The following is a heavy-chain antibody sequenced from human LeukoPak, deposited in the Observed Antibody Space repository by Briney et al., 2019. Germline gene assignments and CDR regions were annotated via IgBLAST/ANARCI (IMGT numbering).Heavy chain of an antibody. CDR1: GFTFNNYW. Sequence: GGSLRLSCAASGFTFNNYWMSWVRQGPGKGLEWVANINQEGIKKNYVDSVKGRFTISRDIVRNSLYLQVDSLSAEDTAVYYCARDVYGGNFDYWGQGTLVTVSS. CDR2: INQEGIKK. J-gene: IGHJ4*02. V-gene: IGHV3-7*01. D-gene: IGHD4-23*01. CDR3: ARDVYGGNFDY.